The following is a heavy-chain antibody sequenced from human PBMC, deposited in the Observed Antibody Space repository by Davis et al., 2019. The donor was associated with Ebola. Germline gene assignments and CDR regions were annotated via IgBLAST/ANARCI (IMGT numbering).Heavy chain of an antibody. CDR2: INSDGSST. V-gene: IGHV3-74*01. Sequence: PGGSLRLSCAASGFTFSNAWMHWVRQAPGKGLVWVSRINSDGSSTSYADSVKGRFTISRDNAKNTLYLQMNSLRAEDTAVYYCASGSSSSWYRVSYFDYWGQGTLVTVSS. CDR1: GFTFSNAW. J-gene: IGHJ4*02. D-gene: IGHD6-13*01. CDR3: ASGSSSSWYRVSYFDY.